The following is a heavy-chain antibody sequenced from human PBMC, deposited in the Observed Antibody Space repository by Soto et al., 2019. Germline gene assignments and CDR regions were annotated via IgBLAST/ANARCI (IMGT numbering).Heavy chain of an antibody. CDR1: GFTVSSNY. J-gene: IGHJ6*03. Sequence: GGSLRLSCAASGFTVSSNYMSWVRQAPGKGLEWVSVIYSGGSTYYADSVKGRFTISRDNSKNTLYLQMNSLGADDTAVYYCARGQAGYCSSTSCYFRIYYYYMDVWGKGTTVTVSS. D-gene: IGHD2-2*01. CDR3: ARGQAGYCSSTSCYFRIYYYYMDV. CDR2: IYSGGST. V-gene: IGHV3-66*01.